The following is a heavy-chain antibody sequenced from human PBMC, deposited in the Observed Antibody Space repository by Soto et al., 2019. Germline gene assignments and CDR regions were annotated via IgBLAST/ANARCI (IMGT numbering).Heavy chain of an antibody. V-gene: IGHV1-69*13. J-gene: IGHJ6*02. CDR1: GGTFSSYA. Sequence: SVKVSCRDYGGTFSSYAISWVRQAPGQGLEWMGGIIPIFGTANYAQKFQGRVTITADESTSTAYMELSSLRSEDTAVYYCARPSGRAMDVWGQGTTVTVSS. D-gene: IGHD2-8*02. CDR2: IIPIFGTA. CDR3: ARPSGRAMDV.